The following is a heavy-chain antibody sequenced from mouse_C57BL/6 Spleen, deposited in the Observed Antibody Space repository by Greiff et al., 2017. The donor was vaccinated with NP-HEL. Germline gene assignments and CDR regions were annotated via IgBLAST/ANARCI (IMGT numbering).Heavy chain of an antibody. CDR3: ATTVVAGDY. J-gene: IGHJ2*01. Sequence: EVKLQQSGAELVKPGASVKLSCTASGFNIKDYYMHWVKQRTEQGLEWIGRIDPEDGETKYAPKFQRKATITADTSSNTAYLQLSSLTSEDTAVYYCATTVVAGDYWGQGTTLTVSS. CDR2: IDPEDGET. V-gene: IGHV14-2*01. CDR1: GFNIKDYY. D-gene: IGHD1-1*01.